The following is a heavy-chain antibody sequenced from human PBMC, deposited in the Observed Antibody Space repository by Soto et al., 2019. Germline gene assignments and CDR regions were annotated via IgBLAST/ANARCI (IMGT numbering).Heavy chain of an antibody. CDR1: GFTFSSYW. D-gene: IGHD3-16*01. J-gene: IGHJ3*02. Sequence: GGSLRLSCAASGFTFSSYWMSWVRQAPGKGLEWVANIKQVGSEKYYVDSVKGRFTISRDNAKNSLYLQMNSLRAEDTAVYYCARGGIGDAFDIWGQGTMVTVSS. CDR2: IKQVGSEK. V-gene: IGHV3-7*03. CDR3: ARGGIGDAFDI.